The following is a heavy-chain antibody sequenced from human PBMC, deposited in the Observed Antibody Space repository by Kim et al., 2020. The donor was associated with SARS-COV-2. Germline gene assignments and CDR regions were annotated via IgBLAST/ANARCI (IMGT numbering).Heavy chain of an antibody. V-gene: IGHV3-23*01. CDR2: IGGGGGNT. CDR3: AKRAPTGYWSPGSCVTPFDN. CDR1: GFTFSSYA. J-gene: IGHJ4*02. Sequence: GGSLRLSCAASGFTFSSYAMSWVRQAPGKGLEWVSSIGGGGGNTYYADSVKGRFTISRDNSKNTLYVQMSSLRAEDTAIYYCAKRAPTGYWSPGSCVTPFDNWGQRTLVTVSS. D-gene: IGHD2-15*01.